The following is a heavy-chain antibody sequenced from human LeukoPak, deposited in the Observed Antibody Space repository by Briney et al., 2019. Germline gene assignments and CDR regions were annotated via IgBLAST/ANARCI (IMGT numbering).Heavy chain of an antibody. CDR2: INHSGST. CDR3: ARGYYESSGYYQSPIFDY. J-gene: IGHJ4*02. D-gene: IGHD3-22*01. Sequence: PSETLSLTCAVYGGSFSHYYWSWIRQPPGKVLEWIGEINHSGSTNYDPSLKSRVTISVDTSKNQFSLKLSSVTAADTAVYYCARGYYESSGYYQSPIFDYWGQGTLVTVSS. V-gene: IGHV4-34*01. CDR1: GGSFSHYY.